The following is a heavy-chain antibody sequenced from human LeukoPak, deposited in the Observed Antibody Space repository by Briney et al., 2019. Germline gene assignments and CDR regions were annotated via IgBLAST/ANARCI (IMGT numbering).Heavy chain of an antibody. D-gene: IGHD2/OR15-2a*01. V-gene: IGHV3-23*01. CDR3: AKSMGYFDY. CDR1: GLSFSSFA. J-gene: IGHJ4*02. CDR2: IRGNGET. Sequence: GGSLRLSCAASGLSFSSFAMSWVRQGPARGLEWVSSIRGNGETFYADSVKGRFTISRDNSKNTLYLQMNSLRAEDTAVYYCAKSMGYFDYWGQGTLVTVSS.